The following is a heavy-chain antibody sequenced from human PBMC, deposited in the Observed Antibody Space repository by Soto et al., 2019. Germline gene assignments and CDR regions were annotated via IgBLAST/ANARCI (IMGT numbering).Heavy chain of an antibody. D-gene: IGHD6-13*01. J-gene: IGHJ4*02. CDR3: ARDADWYSCSPSFDY. V-gene: IGHV1-69*08. Sequence: HVQLVQSGAEVKKPGSSVKVSCKASGGTFSSYTISWVRQAPGQGLEWMGRIIPILGIANYAQKFQGRVTITADKSTSTAYMELSSLRSEDTAVYYCARDADWYSCSPSFDYWGQGTLVTVSS. CDR2: IIPILGIA. CDR1: GGTFSSYT.